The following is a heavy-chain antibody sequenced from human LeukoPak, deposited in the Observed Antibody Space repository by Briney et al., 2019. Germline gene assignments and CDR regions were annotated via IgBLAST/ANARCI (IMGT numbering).Heavy chain of an antibody. D-gene: IGHD3-10*01. CDR1: GFSFNVHY. J-gene: IGHJ5*01. CDR2: TSSGGQTT. CDR3: ARDQGVNSGWFDS. Sequence: GGSLRLSCAASGFSFNVHYMAWIRPAPGKGLQWVAYTSSGGQTTYYADSVRGRFTISRDNGRGSLYLEMNSLRVDDTAVYYCARDQGVNSGWFDSWGQGTLVTV. V-gene: IGHV3-11*04.